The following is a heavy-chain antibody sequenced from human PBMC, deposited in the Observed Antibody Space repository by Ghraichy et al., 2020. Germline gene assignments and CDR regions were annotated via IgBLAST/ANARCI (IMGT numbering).Heavy chain of an antibody. CDR3: ARDIGLGFY. CDR2: INQDGSEM. V-gene: IGHV3-7*03. J-gene: IGHJ4*02. D-gene: IGHD3-16*01. Sequence: GGSLRLSCAASGFTFSDYWMHWVRQAPGKGLEWVANINQDGSEMYYVDSVKGRFTISRDSAKSSLHLQMNSLRAEDTAVYYCARDIGLGFYWGQGTLVTVSS. CDR1: GFTFSDYW.